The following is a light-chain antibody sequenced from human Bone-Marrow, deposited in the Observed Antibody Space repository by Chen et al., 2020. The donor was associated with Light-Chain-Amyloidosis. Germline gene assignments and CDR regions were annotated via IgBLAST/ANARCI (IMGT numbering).Light chain of an antibody. CDR2: GAS. CDR3: QQYGSSTWT. J-gene: IGKJ1*01. CDR1: QTVITNY. V-gene: IGKV3-20*01. Sequence: ETVLPQPPDTLSLSPGESATLSCWASQTVITNYLAWYQQKPGLPPRLLIYGASTRATGIPDRFSGSGSGTVFTLTITRLEPEDLTVYYCQQYGSSTWTFGQGTKVEIK.